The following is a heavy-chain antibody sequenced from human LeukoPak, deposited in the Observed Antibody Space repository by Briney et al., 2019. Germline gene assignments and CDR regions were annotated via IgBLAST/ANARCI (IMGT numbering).Heavy chain of an antibody. CDR1: GFTFSGYA. V-gene: IGHV3-30-3*01. CDR2: ISYDGSNK. Sequence: GGSLRLSCAASGFTFSGYAMHWVRQAPGKGLEWVAVISYDGSNKYYADSVKGRFTISRDNSKNTLYLQMNSLRAEDTAVYYCATSPWELYFDYWGQGTLVTVSS. CDR3: ATSPWELYFDY. J-gene: IGHJ4*02. D-gene: IGHD1-26*01.